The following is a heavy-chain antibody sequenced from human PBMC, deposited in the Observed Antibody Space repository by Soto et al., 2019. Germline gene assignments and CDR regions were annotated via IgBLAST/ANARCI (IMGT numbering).Heavy chain of an antibody. J-gene: IGHJ5*02. Sequence: SETLSLTCTVSGDSISGSYWSWIRQPPGKGLEWIGYIHHSGSTNYNPSLKSRVTISVDRSKNQFSLKLSSVTAADTAVYYCARVPGPWGQGTLVTVSS. D-gene: IGHD7-27*01. CDR3: ARVPGP. CDR1: GDSISGSY. CDR2: IHHSGST. V-gene: IGHV4-59*12.